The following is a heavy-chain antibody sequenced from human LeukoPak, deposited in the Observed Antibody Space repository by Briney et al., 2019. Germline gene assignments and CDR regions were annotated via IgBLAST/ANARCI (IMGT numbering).Heavy chain of an antibody. D-gene: IGHD3-3*01. Sequence: ASVKVSCKASGYTFTGYYMHWVRQAPGQGLEWMGWISAYNGNTNYAQKLQGRVTMTTDTSTSTAYMELRSLRSDDTAVYYCARVPQYYDFWSSYPPHDAFDIWGQGTMVTVSS. CDR2: ISAYNGNT. CDR1: GYTFTGYY. J-gene: IGHJ3*02. V-gene: IGHV1-18*04. CDR3: ARVPQYYDFWSSYPPHDAFDI.